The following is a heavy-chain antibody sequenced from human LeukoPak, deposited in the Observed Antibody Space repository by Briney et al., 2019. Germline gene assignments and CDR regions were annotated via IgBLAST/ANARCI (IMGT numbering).Heavy chain of an antibody. CDR3: ARDAGYGYDRFDY. D-gene: IGHD5-18*01. V-gene: IGHV3-7*01. J-gene: IGHJ4*02. CDR2: IKEDGSEK. CDR1: GFTFSDYY. Sequence: GGSLRLSCAASGFTFSDYYMSWVRQAPGKGLEWVANIKEDGSEKNYVDSVKGRFTISRDNAKNSLYLQMNSLRAEDTAVYYCARDAGYGYDRFDYWGQGTQVTVSS.